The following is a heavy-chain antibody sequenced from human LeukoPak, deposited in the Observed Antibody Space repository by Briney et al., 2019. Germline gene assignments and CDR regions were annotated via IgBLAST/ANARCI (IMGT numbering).Heavy chain of an antibody. J-gene: IGHJ4*02. D-gene: IGHD3-22*01. V-gene: IGHV3-48*03. CDR2: ISTTGKTT. Sequence: GGSLRLSCVGSGFIFSTYEMNWVRQAPGKGLEWVSYISTTGKTTYYGDSVQGRFIMSRDNVKNSVYLQLNSLRADDTAVYYCARECYDSSGCFDYWGQGTLVTVSS. CDR1: GFIFSTYE. CDR3: ARECYDSSGCFDY.